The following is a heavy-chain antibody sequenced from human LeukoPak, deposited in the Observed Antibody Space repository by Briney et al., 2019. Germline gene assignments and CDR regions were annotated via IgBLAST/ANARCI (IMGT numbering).Heavy chain of an antibody. D-gene: IGHD2/OR15-2a*01. CDR2: IKYDGSKI. CDR3: ATDGITSATALAN. CDR1: GFTFSHYG. V-gene: IGHV3-30*02. J-gene: IGHJ4*02. Sequence: SGGSLRLSCETSGFTFSHYGIHWVRQVPGMGLEGVAFIKYDGSKIYYAESVQGRFTISRDNSKNNLFLQMTRMRPQDTAVYYCATDGITSATALANWGQGTLVTVSS.